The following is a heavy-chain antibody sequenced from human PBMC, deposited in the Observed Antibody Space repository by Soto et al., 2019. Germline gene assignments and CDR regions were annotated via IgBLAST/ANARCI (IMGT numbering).Heavy chain of an antibody. D-gene: IGHD3-10*01. V-gene: IGHV4-34*01. CDR3: ARGLTSGFDP. CDR1: GGSFSGYY. J-gene: IGHJ5*02. CDR2: INHSGST. Sequence: SETLSLTCAVYGGSFSGYYWSWIRQPPGKGLEWIGEINHSGSTNYNPSLKSRVTISVDTSKNQFSLKLSSVTAADTAVYYCARGLTSGFDPWGQGTLVTVYS.